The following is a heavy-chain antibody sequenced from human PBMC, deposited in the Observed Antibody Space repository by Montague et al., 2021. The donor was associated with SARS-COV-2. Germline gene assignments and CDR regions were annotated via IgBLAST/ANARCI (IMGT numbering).Heavy chain of an antibody. Sequence: SLRLSCAASGFTFSSYGMHWVRQAPGKGLEWVAVIWYDGSNKYYADSVKGRFTISRDNSKNTLYLQMNSLRAEDTAVYYCARLYYYGSGRRMGYYYYGMGVWGQGTTVTVSS. CDR2: IWYDGSNK. D-gene: IGHD3-10*01. CDR3: ARLYYYGSGRRMGYYYYGMGV. CDR1: GFTFSSYG. J-gene: IGHJ6*02. V-gene: IGHV3-33*01.